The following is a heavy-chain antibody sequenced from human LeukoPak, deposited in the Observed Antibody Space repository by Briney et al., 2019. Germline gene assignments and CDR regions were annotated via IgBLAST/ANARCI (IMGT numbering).Heavy chain of an antibody. CDR1: GFTFNYYG. Sequence: GGSLRLSCAASGFTFNYYGMHWVRQTPGKGLEWVAFIRSDGSSKYYADSVKGQFTISRDNSKNTLSLQMNYLRAEDTAVYYCAKDRICSGGSCYYFDYWGQGTLVTVSS. CDR3: AKDRICSGGSCYYFDY. J-gene: IGHJ4*02. V-gene: IGHV3-30*02. D-gene: IGHD2-15*01. CDR2: IRSDGSSK.